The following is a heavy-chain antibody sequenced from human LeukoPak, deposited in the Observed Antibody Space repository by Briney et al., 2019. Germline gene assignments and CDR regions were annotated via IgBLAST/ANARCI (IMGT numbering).Heavy chain of an antibody. J-gene: IGHJ5*02. V-gene: IGHV4-39*07. CDR1: GGSISSSSYY. CDR2: INHSGST. CDR3: ARGSKMLGYNWFDP. Sequence: PSETLSLTCTVSGGSISSSSYYWNWIRQPPGKGLEWIGEINHSGSTSYIPSLKSRVTVSVDTSKNQFSLKLSSVTAADTAVYYCARGSKMLGYNWFDPWGQGTLVTVSS. D-gene: IGHD1-26*01.